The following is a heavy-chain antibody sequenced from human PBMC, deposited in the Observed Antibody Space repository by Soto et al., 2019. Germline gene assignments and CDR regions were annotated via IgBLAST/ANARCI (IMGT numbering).Heavy chain of an antibody. D-gene: IGHD2-21*02. J-gene: IGHJ3*02. CDR2: SRNKVHSYTT. CDR3: AREVIADSGAFDI. Sequence: EVQLVESGGGLVQPGGSLRLSCVASGFTFSDPYMDWVRQAPGKGLEWVGRSRNKVHSYTTEYAASVKGRFTISRDDSKNSLYLQMNSLKTEDTAVYFCAREVIADSGAFDIWGQGTLVAVSS. V-gene: IGHV3-72*01. CDR1: GFTFSDPY.